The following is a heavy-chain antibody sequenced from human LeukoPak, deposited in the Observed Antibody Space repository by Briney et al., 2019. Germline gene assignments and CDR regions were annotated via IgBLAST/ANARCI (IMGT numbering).Heavy chain of an antibody. CDR3: VGDGDYLRGQTTDV. CDR1: GGSISSSSYY. CDR2: IYHTGST. Sequence: KSSETLSLTCTVSGGSISSSSYYWSWIRQPPGKGLEWIGYIYHTGSTNYRPSLKSRVTISVDTSKNQFSLKLSSVTAADTAVYYCVGDGDYLRGQTTDVWGQGTTVTVSS. V-gene: IGHV4-61*01. D-gene: IGHD4-17*01. J-gene: IGHJ6*02.